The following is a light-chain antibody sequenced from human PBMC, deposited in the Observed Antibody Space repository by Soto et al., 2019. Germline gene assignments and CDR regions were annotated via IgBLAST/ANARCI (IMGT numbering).Light chain of an antibody. J-gene: IGLJ1*01. Sequence: AALTQPASVSGSTGQSITISCTGTSSDVGGYNYVSWYQQHPGKAPKLMIYDVSNRPSGVSNRFSGSKSGNTASLTISGLQAEDEADYYCSSYTSSSTPYAFGPGTKVTVL. CDR2: DVS. CDR1: SSDVGGYNY. V-gene: IGLV2-14*03. CDR3: SSYTSSSTPYA.